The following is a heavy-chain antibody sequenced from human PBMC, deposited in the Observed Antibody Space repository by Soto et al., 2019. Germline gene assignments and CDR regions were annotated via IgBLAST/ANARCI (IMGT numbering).Heavy chain of an antibody. CDR3: AKFPQEYGDGLDAFDS. CDR1: GFTFNSYA. D-gene: IGHD4-17*01. V-gene: IGHV3-23*01. Sequence: EVQLLESGGGLVQPGGSLRLSCAASGFTFNSYAMSWVRQAPGKGLEWVSAISGSGGRKYYADSVKGRFSISRDKSKNALFLQMNSLRAEETAVYYCAKFPQEYGDGLDAFDSWGQGTMVTVSS. J-gene: IGHJ3*02. CDR2: ISGSGGRK.